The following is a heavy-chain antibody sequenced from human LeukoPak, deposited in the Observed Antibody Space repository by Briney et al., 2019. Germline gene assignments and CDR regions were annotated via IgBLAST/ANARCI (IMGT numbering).Heavy chain of an antibody. CDR2: INPGGSGK. V-gene: IGHV3-7*01. CDR1: GFTFTTCW. CDR3: ARSGLAYTIDY. D-gene: IGHD2-21*01. J-gene: IGHJ4*02. Sequence: GGSLRLSCAASGFTFTTCWMAWVRQAPGKGLEWVANINPGGSGKYYVDSVKGRFTISRDDAKTSLYLQMDNLRVEDTAVYPCARSGLAYTIDYWGQGTLVSVSS.